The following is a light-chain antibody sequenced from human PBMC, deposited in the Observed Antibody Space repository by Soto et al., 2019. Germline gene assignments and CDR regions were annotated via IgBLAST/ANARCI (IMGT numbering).Light chain of an antibody. V-gene: IGKV3-15*01. CDR1: QSVGTK. Sequence: EIVLTQSPGTLSLSPGERATLSCRASQSVGTKLAWYQQTRGQAPRLPIYGASNRATGVPARFSGSVSGTEFTLTISSLQSEDCAVYDCQQYSSWLWTFGQGTKVDIK. J-gene: IGKJ1*01. CDR2: GAS. CDR3: QQYSSWLWT.